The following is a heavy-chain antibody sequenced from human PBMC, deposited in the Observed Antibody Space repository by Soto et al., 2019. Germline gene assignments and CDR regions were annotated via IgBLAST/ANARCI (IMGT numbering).Heavy chain of an antibody. J-gene: IGHJ6*03. Sequence: SETLSLPCAVYGGSFSGYYWSWIRQPPGKGLEWIGEINHSGSTNYNPSLKSRVTISVDTSKNQFSLKLSSVTAADTAVYYCARGDDYIWGSYRPLYYYYYYMDVWGKGTTVTVSS. CDR2: INHSGST. CDR1: GGSFSGYY. CDR3: ARGDDYIWGSYRPLYYYYYYMDV. D-gene: IGHD3-16*02. V-gene: IGHV4-34*01.